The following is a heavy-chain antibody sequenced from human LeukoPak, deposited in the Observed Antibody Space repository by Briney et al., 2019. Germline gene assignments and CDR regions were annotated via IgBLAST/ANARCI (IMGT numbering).Heavy chain of an antibody. CDR2: INAGNGNT. D-gene: IGHD4-23*01. Sequence: GASVKVSCKASGYTFTTYAMHWVRQAPGQRLEWMGWINAGNGNTKYSQKFQARVTIIRDTSASTAYMELSSLRSEDTAVYYCARGPETTVVTHDLYYYYGMDVWGQGTTVTVSS. CDR1: GYTFTTYA. J-gene: IGHJ6*02. CDR3: ARGPETTVVTHDLYYYYGMDV. V-gene: IGHV1-3*01.